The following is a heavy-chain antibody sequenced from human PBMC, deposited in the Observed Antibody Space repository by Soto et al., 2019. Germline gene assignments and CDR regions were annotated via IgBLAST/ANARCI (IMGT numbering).Heavy chain of an antibody. CDR1: GGSISSYY. D-gene: IGHD4-17*01. Sequence: SETLSLTCTVSGGSISSYYWGWIRQPPGKGLEWIGYIYYSGSTNYNPSLKSRVTISVDTSKNQFSLKLSSVTAADTAVYYCASRQGYDYGDYGDYYYMDVWGKGTTVTVSS. CDR2: IYYSGST. V-gene: IGHV4-59*08. J-gene: IGHJ6*03. CDR3: ASRQGYDYGDYGDYYYMDV.